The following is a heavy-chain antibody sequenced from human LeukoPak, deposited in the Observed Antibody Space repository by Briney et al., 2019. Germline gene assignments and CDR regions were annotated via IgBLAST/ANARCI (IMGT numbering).Heavy chain of an antibody. V-gene: IGHV4-38-2*02. CDR2: IYHRGST. Sequence: PSETLSLTCTVSGYSISSGYYWGWIRQPPGKGLEWIVSIYHRGSTYYNPSLKSRVTISVDTSKNQFSLKVTSVTAADTALYYFARERDWGSSGSTSSRAFDYWGQGTLVTVSS. J-gene: IGHJ4*02. CDR3: ARERDWGSSGSTSSRAFDY. D-gene: IGHD2-2*01. CDR1: GYSISSGYY.